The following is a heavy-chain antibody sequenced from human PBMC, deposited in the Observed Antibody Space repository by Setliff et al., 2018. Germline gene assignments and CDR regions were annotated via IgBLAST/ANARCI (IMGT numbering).Heavy chain of an antibody. V-gene: IGHV1-18*01. J-gene: IGHJ4*02. CDR3: ARLVRYCTKVACQRLSGAER. Sequence: ASVKVSCKASGYTFTNYGITWVRQAPGQGLEWMGWIFPKTGNTNYAHKLQDRVTLTTDTSTETAYMELRSLTSDDTAIYYCARLVRYCTKVACQRLSGAERWGPGTLVTVSS. CDR1: GYTFTNYG. CDR2: IFPKTGNT. D-gene: IGHD2-8*01.